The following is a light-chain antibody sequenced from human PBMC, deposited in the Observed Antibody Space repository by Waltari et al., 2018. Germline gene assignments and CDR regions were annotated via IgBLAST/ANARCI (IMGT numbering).Light chain of an antibody. J-gene: IGKJ4*01. CDR1: RDIANN. Sequence: IQMTQSPSSLSASIGDPVTITCRASRDIANNLNWYQQQSGKAPKLLIYRASSLQSGVPSRFSGNGSGTDFSLTISSLQPEDFATYYCQQGYDFPCTFGRGTKVEIK. V-gene: IGKV1-6*02. CDR2: RAS. CDR3: QQGYDFPCT.